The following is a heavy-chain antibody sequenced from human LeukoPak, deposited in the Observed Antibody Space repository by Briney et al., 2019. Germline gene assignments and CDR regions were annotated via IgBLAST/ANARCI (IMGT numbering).Heavy chain of an antibody. CDR1: GFTFSSYA. Sequence: GGSLRLSCAAYGFTFSSYAMSWVRQAPGEGLNWVSSMSGSGDTTYYADSVKGRFTISRDNSKNTLYLQLNGLRVDDTAVYYCAKGPAATEGWFDPWGQGTLVTVSS. V-gene: IGHV3-23*01. J-gene: IGHJ5*02. CDR2: MSGSGDTT. D-gene: IGHD2-2*01. CDR3: AKGPAATEGWFDP.